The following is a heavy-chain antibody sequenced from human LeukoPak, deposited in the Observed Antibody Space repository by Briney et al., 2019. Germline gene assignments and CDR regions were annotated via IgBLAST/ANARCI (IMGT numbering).Heavy chain of an antibody. V-gene: IGHV1-2*02. D-gene: IGHD2-15*01. CDR1: GYTFTGYY. J-gene: IGHJ4*02. CDR2: INPDSGGT. Sequence: GASVKVSCKASGYTFTGYYMHWVRQAPGQRLEWMGWINPDSGGTNYLQRFQGRVTMTRDTSISTVYMELSRLRSDDTAVYYCARKAYCGGGSCYGDPLKYYFDYWGQGTLVTVSS. CDR3: ARKAYCGGGSCYGDPLKYYFDY.